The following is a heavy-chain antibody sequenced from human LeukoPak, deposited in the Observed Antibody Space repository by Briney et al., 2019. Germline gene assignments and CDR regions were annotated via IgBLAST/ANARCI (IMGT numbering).Heavy chain of an antibody. D-gene: IGHD3-22*01. V-gene: IGHV1-69*13. CDR3: ARVRDYDSSGYPDDY. J-gene: IGHJ4*02. CDR2: IISIFGTA. Sequence: SVMVSSKASGGTFISYAISWVRQPPGQGLQWMGGIISIFGTANYAQKFQGRVTIPADESTSTAYMELSSLRSEDAAGYYCARVRDYDSSGYPDDYWGQGTLVTVSS. CDR1: GGTFISYA.